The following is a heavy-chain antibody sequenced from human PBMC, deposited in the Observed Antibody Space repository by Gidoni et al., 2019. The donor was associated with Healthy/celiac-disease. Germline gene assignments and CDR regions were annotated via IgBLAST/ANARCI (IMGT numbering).Heavy chain of an antibody. V-gene: IGHV1-69*02. CDR1: GGTFSSYT. D-gene: IGHD2-2*01. CDR2: IIPILGIA. Sequence: VQLVQSGAAVKKPGSSVKVSCKASGGTFSSYTISWVRQAPGQGLEGMGRIIPILGIANYAQKFQGRVTITADKSTSTAYMELSSLRSEDTAVYYCARSRRDCSSTSCSNWFDPWGQGTLVTVSS. J-gene: IGHJ5*02. CDR3: ARSRRDCSSTSCSNWFDP.